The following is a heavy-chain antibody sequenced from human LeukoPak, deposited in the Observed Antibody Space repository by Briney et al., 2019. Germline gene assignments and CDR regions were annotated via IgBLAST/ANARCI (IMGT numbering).Heavy chain of an antibody. V-gene: IGHV3-53*01. D-gene: IGHD2-21*02. CDR2: IYSGGGT. J-gene: IGHJ4*02. CDR1: GFTVSSNY. CDR3: ARAYCGGDCYPIYFNY. Sequence: GGSLRLSCAASGFTVSSNYMNWVRQAPGKGLEWVSVIYSGGGTYYADSVKGRFTVSRDSSKNTIYLQMNSLRVEDTAVYYCARAYCGGDCYPIYFNYRGQGTLVSVSS.